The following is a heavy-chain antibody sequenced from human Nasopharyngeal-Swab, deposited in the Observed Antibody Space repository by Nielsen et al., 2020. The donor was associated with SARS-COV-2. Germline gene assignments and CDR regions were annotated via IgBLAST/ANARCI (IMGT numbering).Heavy chain of an antibody. D-gene: IGHD6-13*01. J-gene: IGHJ3*02. CDR1: GFSFSDYW. CDR3: ARLRYSSSWGDAFDI. V-gene: IGHV5-51*01. Sequence: GESLKISCKGSGFSFSDYWIGWVRQMPGKGLEWMGIIYPGDSDTRYSPSFQGQVTISADKSISTAYLQWSSLKASDTAMYYCARLRYSSSWGDAFDIWGQGTMVTVSS. CDR2: IYPGDSDT.